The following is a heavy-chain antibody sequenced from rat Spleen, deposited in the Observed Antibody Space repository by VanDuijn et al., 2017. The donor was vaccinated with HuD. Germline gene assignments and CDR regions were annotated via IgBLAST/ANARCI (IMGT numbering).Heavy chain of an antibody. Sequence: EVQLVESGGGLVQPGRSLKLSCAASGFTFSDYNMAWVRQAPKKGLEWVASIGISGGTTYYRDSVKGRFTISRDDAKNTLYLQMDSLRSEDTATYYCATGPRILRLDWFAYWGQGTLVTVSS. CDR2: IGISGGTT. D-gene: IGHD1-6*01. CDR3: ATGPRILRLDWFAY. V-gene: IGHV5S23*01. CDR1: GFTFSDYN. J-gene: IGHJ3*01.